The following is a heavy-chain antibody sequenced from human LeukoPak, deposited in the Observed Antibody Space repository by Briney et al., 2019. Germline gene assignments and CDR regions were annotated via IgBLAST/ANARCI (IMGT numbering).Heavy chain of an antibody. CDR3: ARELRYYYYMDV. Sequence: GGSLRLSCAASGFTFSSYGMHWVRQAPGKGLEWVAVIWYDGSNKYYADSVKGRFTISRDNSKNTLYPQMNSLRAEDTAVYYCARELRYYYYMDVWGKGTTVTVFS. CDR2: IWYDGSNK. V-gene: IGHV3-33*01. J-gene: IGHJ6*03. CDR1: GFTFSSYG.